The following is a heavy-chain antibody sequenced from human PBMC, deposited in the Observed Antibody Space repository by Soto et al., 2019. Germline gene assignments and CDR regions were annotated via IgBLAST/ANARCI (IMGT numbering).Heavy chain of an antibody. CDR2: ILVAGSQ. Sequence: GGSLRLSCAVSGFICSSYDMSWVRQAPGKGLAWVSTILVAGSQHYEDSVQGRFTISRDTSKNTVFLYMNSLTAGDTAVYYCAKATATGGGASEIYGQGTMVTVSS. D-gene: IGHD2-8*02. J-gene: IGHJ3*02. CDR3: AKATATGGGASEI. CDR1: GFICSSYD. V-gene: IGHV3-23*01.